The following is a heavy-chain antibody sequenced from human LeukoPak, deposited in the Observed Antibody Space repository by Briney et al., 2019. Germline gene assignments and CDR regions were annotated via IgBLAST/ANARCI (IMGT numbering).Heavy chain of an antibody. CDR2: ISSSSSYI. Sequence: GGSLRLSCAASGFTFSSYSMNWVRQAPGKGLEWVSSISSSSSYIYYADSVKGRFTISRDNAKNSLYLQMNSLRAEDTAVYYCARDLTVAKRAGVYYYYGMDVWGQGTTVTVSS. D-gene: IGHD1-20*01. V-gene: IGHV3-21*01. J-gene: IGHJ6*02. CDR1: GFTFSSYS. CDR3: ARDLTVAKRAGVYYYYGMDV.